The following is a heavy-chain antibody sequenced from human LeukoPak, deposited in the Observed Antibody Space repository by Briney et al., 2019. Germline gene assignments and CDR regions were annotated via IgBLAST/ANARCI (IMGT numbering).Heavy chain of an antibody. CDR1: GFTFSDYY. Sequence: GSLRLSCAASGFTFSDYYMSWIRQAPGKGLEWGSYISSSGSTIYYADSVKGRFTISRDNAKNSLYLQMNSLRAEDTAVYSCARGADGVSSNSRGWFDPWGQGTLVTVSS. J-gene: IGHJ5*02. CDR3: ARGADGVSSNSRGWFDP. D-gene: IGHD2-15*01. CDR2: ISSSGSTI. V-gene: IGHV3-11*04.